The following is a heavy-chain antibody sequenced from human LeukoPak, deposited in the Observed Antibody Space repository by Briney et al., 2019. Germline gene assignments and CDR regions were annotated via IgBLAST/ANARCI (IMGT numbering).Heavy chain of an antibody. V-gene: IGHV3-9*01. J-gene: IGHJ4*02. CDR3: AKGTGRYWTFLDY. CDR1: GFPFDDYA. Sequence: GGSLRLSCAAPGFPFDDYAMHWVRQAPGKGLEWVSGISWNSGSLDYVDSVKGRFTISRDNAKNSLYLEMNSLRPEDTALYYCAKGTGRYWTFLDYWGQGAPVTVSS. D-gene: IGHD1-26*01. CDR2: ISWNSGSL.